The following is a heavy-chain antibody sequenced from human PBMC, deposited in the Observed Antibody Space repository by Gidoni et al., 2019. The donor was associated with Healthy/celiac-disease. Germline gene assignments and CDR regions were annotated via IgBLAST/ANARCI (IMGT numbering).Heavy chain of an antibody. Sequence: VQLLESGGGLVQPGGSLRLSCAASVFTFSSYALSWVRPAPGKGLEWVSAISGSGGSTYYADSVKGRFTISRDNSKNTLYLQMNSLRAEDTAVYYCAKLEAIHRNGGGMDVWGQGTTVTVSS. D-gene: IGHD2-21*01. CDR2: ISGSGGST. V-gene: IGHV3-23*01. J-gene: IGHJ6*02. CDR3: AKLEAIHRNGGGMDV. CDR1: VFTFSSYA.